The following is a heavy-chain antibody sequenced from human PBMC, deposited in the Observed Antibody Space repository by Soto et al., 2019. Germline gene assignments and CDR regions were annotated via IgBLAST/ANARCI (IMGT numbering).Heavy chain of an antibody. Sequence: PSETLSLTCTFSVDSVSKYYWNWIRQPAGKGLEWIGRIHSTRSPNYNPSLKSRVTMSVDTSKNQFSLKLNLTSVTAADTAVYYCARSPAYGDYANLDTWGQGTLVTVSS. CDR3: ARSPAYGDYANLDT. J-gene: IGHJ5*02. V-gene: IGHV4-4*07. CDR1: VDSVSKYY. D-gene: IGHD4-17*01. CDR2: IHSTRSP.